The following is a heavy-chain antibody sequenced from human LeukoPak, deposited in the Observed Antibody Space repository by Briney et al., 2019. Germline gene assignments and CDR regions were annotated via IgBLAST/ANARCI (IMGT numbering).Heavy chain of an antibody. Sequence: SETLSLTCTVSGGSMTYYYWTWIRQPPGKGLEWIGYIYYSGNTNYNPSLKSRVAISVDTSKNQFSLMLGSVTAADTAVFYCARQRGGYVDYWGQGTLVTVSS. CDR2: IYYSGNT. CDR3: ARQRGGYVDY. D-gene: IGHD2-15*01. J-gene: IGHJ4*02. CDR1: GGSMTYYY. V-gene: IGHV4-59*08.